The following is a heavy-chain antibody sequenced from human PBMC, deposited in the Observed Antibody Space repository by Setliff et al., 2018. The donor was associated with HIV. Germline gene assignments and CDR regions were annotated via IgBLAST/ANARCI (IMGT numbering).Heavy chain of an antibody. CDR1: GYRFNTYG. CDR3: AATGSGGYVH. V-gene: IGHV1-18*01. J-gene: IGHJ4*02. Sequence: ASVKVSCKASGYRFNTYGISWVRQAPGQGLEWMGWISPYNGDTRFAQSLQGRVTLTTDTSTNTAYMEMRTLRSDDSAMYYCAATGSGGYVHWGQGTLVTVSS. D-gene: IGHD5-12*01. CDR2: ISPYNGDT.